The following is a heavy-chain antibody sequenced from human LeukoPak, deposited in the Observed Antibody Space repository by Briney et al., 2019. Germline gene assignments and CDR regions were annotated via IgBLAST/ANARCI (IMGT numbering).Heavy chain of an antibody. V-gene: IGHV3-48*02. J-gene: IGHJ6*02. CDR2: ISSSSSTI. Sequence: GGSLRLSCAASGFTFSNHGMHWVRQAPGKGLEWVSYISSSSSTIYYADSVKGRFTISRDNAKNSLYLQMNSLRDEDTAVYYCARDPPLTSTYYDFWSGYYIPAPHMDVWGQGTTVTVSS. CDR3: ARDPPLTSTYYDFWSGYYIPAPHMDV. D-gene: IGHD3-3*01. CDR1: GFTFSNHG.